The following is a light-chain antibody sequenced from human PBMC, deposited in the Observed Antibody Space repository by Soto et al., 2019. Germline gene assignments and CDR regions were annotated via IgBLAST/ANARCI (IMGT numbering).Light chain of an antibody. Sequence: QSALTQPASVSGSPGQSIGISCTGTSSDVGGYNYVSWYQQHPGKAPKLMIYEVSNRPSGVSNRFSGSKSGNTASLTISGLQAEDEADYYCSSYTSSSPLYVFGTGTKLTVL. V-gene: IGLV2-14*01. CDR2: EVS. CDR3: SSYTSSSPLYV. J-gene: IGLJ1*01. CDR1: SSDVGGYNY.